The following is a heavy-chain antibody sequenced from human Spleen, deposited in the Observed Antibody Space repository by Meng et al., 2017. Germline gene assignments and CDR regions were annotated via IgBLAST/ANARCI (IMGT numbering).Heavy chain of an antibody. CDR1: GASFSGYY. J-gene: IGHJ4*02. Sequence: QRLLQQGGAGLLKPSETLSLRCAVYGASFSGYYCSWIRQPPGKGLEWIGEINHSGGTNYYPSLQSRVTISVDMSKNQFSLKLSSVTAADTAVYYCARGLLLAALRNWGQGTLVTVSS. CDR3: ARGLLLAALRN. CDR2: INHSGGT. V-gene: IGHV4-34*01. D-gene: IGHD6-6*01.